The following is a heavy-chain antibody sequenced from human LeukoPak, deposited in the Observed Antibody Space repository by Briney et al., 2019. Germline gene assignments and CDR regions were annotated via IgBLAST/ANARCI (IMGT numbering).Heavy chain of an antibody. Sequence: KTSETLSLTCTVSGGSISSYYWGWIRQPPGKGLEWIGYIYYSGTTNYNPSLKSQVTLSVDTSKSQFSLKLSSVTAADTAVFYCARETGNYYFDYWGQGTLVTVSS. D-gene: IGHD3-9*01. CDR1: GGSISSYY. CDR2: IYYSGTT. V-gene: IGHV4-59*01. J-gene: IGHJ4*02. CDR3: ARETGNYYFDY.